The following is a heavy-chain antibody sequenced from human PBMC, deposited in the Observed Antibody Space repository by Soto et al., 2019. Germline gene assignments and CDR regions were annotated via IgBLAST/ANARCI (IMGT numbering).Heavy chain of an antibody. CDR2: ISYDGSNK. D-gene: IGHD5-12*01. Sequence: GGSLRLSCAASGFTFSSYGMHWVRQAPGKGLEWVAVISYDGSNKYYADSVKGRFTISRDNSKNTLYLQMNSLRAEDTAVYYCAKDHIVAPFDYWGQGTLATVSS. V-gene: IGHV3-30*18. CDR1: GFTFSSYG. J-gene: IGHJ4*02. CDR3: AKDHIVAPFDY.